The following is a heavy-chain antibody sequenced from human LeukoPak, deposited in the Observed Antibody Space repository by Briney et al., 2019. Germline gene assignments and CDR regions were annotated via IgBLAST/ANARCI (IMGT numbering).Heavy chain of an antibody. V-gene: IGHV3-64*01. CDR3: ARALGSGRRHDAFDI. Sequence: GGPLRLSCAASGFTFSSYGMHWVRQAPGKGLEYVSAISNNGGATYYANSVEDRFTISRDNSKNTLYLQMGSLRAEDMAVYYCARALGSGRRHDAFDIWGQGTMVTVSS. J-gene: IGHJ3*02. CDR1: GFTFSSYG. D-gene: IGHD2-15*01. CDR2: ISNNGGAT.